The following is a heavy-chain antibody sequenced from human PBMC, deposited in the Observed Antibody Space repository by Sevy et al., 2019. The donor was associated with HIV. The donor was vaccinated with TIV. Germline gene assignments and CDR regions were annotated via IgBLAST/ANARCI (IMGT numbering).Heavy chain of an antibody. V-gene: IGHV3-15*07. CDR1: GFSFINAW. D-gene: IGHD1-26*01. CDR2: IRSKADGGTA. Sequence: GGCLRLSCAASGFSFINAWMNWVRQAPGKGLEWVGRIRSKADGGTADYAAPVKGRFIISRDDSENTLYLQMNSLRTEETAIYYCTTVLGWEGTSDYWGQGTLVTVSS. J-gene: IGHJ4*02. CDR3: TTVLGWEGTSDY.